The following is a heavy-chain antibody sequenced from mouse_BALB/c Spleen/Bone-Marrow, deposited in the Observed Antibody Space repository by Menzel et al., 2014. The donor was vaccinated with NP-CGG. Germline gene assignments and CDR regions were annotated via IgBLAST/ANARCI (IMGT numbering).Heavy chain of an antibody. CDR2: IYPGDGST. Sequence: QVQLQQSGPELVKPGASVKMSCKASGYTFTSYYIHWVKRRPGQGLEWIGWIYPGDGSTKYNEKFKGKTTLTADKSSSTAYMLLSSLTSEDSAIYFCARGDYYYGSSRAWFAYWGQGTLVTVSA. CDR3: ARGDYYYGSSRAWFAY. J-gene: IGHJ3*01. CDR1: GYTFTSYY. V-gene: IGHV1S56*01. D-gene: IGHD1-1*01.